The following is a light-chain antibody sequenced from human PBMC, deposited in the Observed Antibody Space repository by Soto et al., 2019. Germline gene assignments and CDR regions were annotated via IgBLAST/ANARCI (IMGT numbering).Light chain of an antibody. J-gene: IGKJ1*01. CDR3: QQYMWT. CDR2: KAS. V-gene: IGKV1-5*03. Sequence: DIQMTQSPSTLSASVGDRVAITCRASQSISTWLAWYQQKPGKAPNLLIYKASTLKSGVPSRFSGSGSGTEFTRTISRLQPEDVATYYCQQYMWTFGQGTKVDIK. CDR1: QSISTW.